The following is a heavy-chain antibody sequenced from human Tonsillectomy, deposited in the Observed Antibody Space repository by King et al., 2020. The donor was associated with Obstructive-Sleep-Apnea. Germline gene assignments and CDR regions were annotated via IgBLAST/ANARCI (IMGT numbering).Heavy chain of an antibody. CDR3: ARHVSDCSGTSCYFMRVVGMSTMTVIDY. CDR2: IYPGDSDT. Sequence: VQLVESGAEVKKPGESLKISCKGSGYSFTSYWIGWVRQMPGKGLEWMGFIYPGDSDTRYSPSFQGQVTISADKSISTAYLQWSSLKASDTAMYYCARHVSDCSGTSCYFMRVVGMSTMTVIDYWGQGTLVTVSS. CDR1: GYSFTSYW. J-gene: IGHJ4*02. D-gene: IGHD2-2*01. V-gene: IGHV5-51*01.